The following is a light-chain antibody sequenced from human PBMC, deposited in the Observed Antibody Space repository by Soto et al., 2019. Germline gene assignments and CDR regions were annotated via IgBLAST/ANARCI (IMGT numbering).Light chain of an antibody. CDR2: GAS. CDR1: QRISNYY. J-gene: IGKJ4*01. V-gene: IGKV3-20*01. Sequence: EIVLTQSPDTLSLSSGERATLSCRASQRISNYYLAWYHQKPGQAPRLLIYGASSRATGVPDRFSGSGSGTDFTLTISRLEPEDFAVYYCQHYGSSPLTFGGGTKVDIK. CDR3: QHYGSSPLT.